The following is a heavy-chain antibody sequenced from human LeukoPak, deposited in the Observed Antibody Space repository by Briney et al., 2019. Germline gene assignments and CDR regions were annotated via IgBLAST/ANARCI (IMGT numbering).Heavy chain of an antibody. Sequence: GSLRLSCAASGFTFSNAWMSWVRQPPGKGLEWIGEIYHSGGTNYNPSLESRVTISVDKSKNQFSLKLTSVTAADTAVYYCAREGGVDTSMATFDYWGQGTLVTVSS. CDR1: GFTFSNAW. V-gene: IGHV4-4*02. CDR2: IYHSGGT. CDR3: AREGGVDTSMATFDY. D-gene: IGHD5-18*01. J-gene: IGHJ4*02.